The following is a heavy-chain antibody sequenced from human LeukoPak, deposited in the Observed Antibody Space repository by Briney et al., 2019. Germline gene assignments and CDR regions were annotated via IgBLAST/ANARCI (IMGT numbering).Heavy chain of an antibody. CDR2: ISYDGSNK. J-gene: IGHJ4*02. D-gene: IGHD5-12*01. CDR1: GFTFSSYG. Sequence: PGGSLRLSCAASGFTFSSYGMHWVRQAPGKGLEWVAVISYDGSNKYYADSVKGRFTISRDNSKNTLYLQMNSLRAEDTAVYYCAKAYIVATGFDYWGQGTLLTVSS. V-gene: IGHV3-30*18. CDR3: AKAYIVATGFDY.